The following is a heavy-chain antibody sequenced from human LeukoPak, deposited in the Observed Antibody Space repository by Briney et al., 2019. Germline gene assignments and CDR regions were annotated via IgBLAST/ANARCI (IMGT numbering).Heavy chain of an antibody. J-gene: IGHJ4*02. CDR1: GFTFSSYS. D-gene: IGHD2-2*01. CDR3: ARLKLLWSSYFDY. Sequence: PGGSLRLSCAASGFTFSSYSMNWVRQAPGKGLEWVANIKQDGSEKYYVDSVKGRFTISRDNAKNSLYLQMNSLRAEDTAVYYCARLKLLWSSYFDYWGQGTLVTVSS. V-gene: IGHV3-7*01. CDR2: IKQDGSEK.